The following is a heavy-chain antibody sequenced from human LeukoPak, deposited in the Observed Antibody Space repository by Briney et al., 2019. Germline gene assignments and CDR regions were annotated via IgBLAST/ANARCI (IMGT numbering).Heavy chain of an antibody. CDR1: GASITSGDYY. D-gene: IGHD3-22*01. V-gene: IGHV4-30-4*01. CDR2: MYYSGST. Sequence: PSETLSPTCTVPGASITSGDYYWSWIRQPPGKGLGGIAYMYYSGSTYYNPSLKSRVTMSADTSKNQLSLKLSSVTAADTAVYYCARPYYYDSRIDPWGQGNLVTVSS. CDR3: ARPYYYDSRIDP. J-gene: IGHJ5*02.